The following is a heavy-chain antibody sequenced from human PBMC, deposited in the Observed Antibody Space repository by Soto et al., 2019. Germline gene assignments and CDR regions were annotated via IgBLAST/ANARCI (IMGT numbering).Heavy chain of an antibody. CDR1: GGSISSYY. CDR2: IYYSRST. CDR3: AGAYYDILTGYYNSVDY. D-gene: IGHD3-9*01. V-gene: IGHV4-59*01. J-gene: IGHJ4*02. Sequence: SETLSLTCTVSGGSISSYYWSWIRQPPGKGLEWIGYIYYSRSTNYNPSLKSRVTISVDTSKNQFSLKLSSVAAADTAVYYCAGAYYDILTGYYNSVDYWGQGTLVTVSS.